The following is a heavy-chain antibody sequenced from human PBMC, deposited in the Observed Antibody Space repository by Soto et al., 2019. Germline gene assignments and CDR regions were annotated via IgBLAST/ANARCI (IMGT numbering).Heavy chain of an antibody. D-gene: IGHD3-10*01. CDR3: ARTYYYGSGRMGTYDY. V-gene: IGHV1-69*06. CDR2: IIPIFGTA. Sequence: QVQLVQSGAEVKKPGSSVKVSCKASGGTFSSYAISWVRQAPGQGLEWMGGIIPIFGTANYAQKFQGRVTITADKSTSTAYVEVSSLRSEDTAVYYCARTYYYGSGRMGTYDYWGQGTLVTVSS. CDR1: GGTFSSYA. J-gene: IGHJ4*02.